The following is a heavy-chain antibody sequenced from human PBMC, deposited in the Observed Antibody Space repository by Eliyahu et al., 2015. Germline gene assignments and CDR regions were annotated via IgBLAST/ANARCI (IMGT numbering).Heavy chain of an antibody. J-gene: IGHJ4*02. Sequence: QVQLVQSGAEVXKPGASVXVXCXTSGXXFSTFGINWVRQAPGQGLEWMGWISGYNGATKYAQKFHDRTTMTTDTSTSTVYMELVSLRSDDTAVYYCARWDRSTAAKFDFWGQGTLITVSS. CDR3: ARWDRSTAAKFDF. CDR1: GXXFSTFG. V-gene: IGHV1-18*01. CDR2: ISGYNGAT. D-gene: IGHD1-26*01.